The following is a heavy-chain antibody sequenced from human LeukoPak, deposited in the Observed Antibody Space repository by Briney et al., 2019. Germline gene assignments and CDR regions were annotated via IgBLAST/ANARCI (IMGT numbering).Heavy chain of an antibody. V-gene: IGHV3-30-3*01. CDR3: ARGQLELREADY. CDR1: GFTFSSYA. Sequence: PGGSLRLSCAASGFTFSSYAMHWVRQAPGKGLEWVAVISYDGSNKYYADSVKGRFTISRDNSKNTLYLQMNSLRAEDTAVYYCARGQLELREADYWGQGTLVTVSS. D-gene: IGHD1-7*01. CDR2: ISYDGSNK. J-gene: IGHJ4*02.